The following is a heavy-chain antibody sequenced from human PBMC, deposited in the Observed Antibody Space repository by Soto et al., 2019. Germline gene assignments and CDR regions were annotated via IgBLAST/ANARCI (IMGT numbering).Heavy chain of an antibody. CDR3: AKDIYDFWSGSPNWFDP. CDR1: GFTFRSYA. D-gene: IGHD3-3*01. Sequence: TGGSLRLSCAASGFTFRSYAMSWVRQAPGKGLEWVSAISGSGGSTYYADSVKGRFTISRDNSKNTLYLQMNSLRAEDTAVYYCAKDIYDFWSGSPNWFDPWGQGTLVTVSS. V-gene: IGHV3-23*01. CDR2: ISGSGGST. J-gene: IGHJ5*02.